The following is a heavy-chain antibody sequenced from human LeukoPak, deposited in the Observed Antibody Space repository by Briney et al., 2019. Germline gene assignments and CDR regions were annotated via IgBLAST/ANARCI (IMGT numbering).Heavy chain of an antibody. CDR1: GYTFTNYY. V-gene: IGHV1-46*01. Sequence: ASVKVSCKASGYTFTNYYMHWVRQAPGQGLEWMGIINPSGGGTSYAQKFQGRVYMTRDTSTSTVYMELSSLRSEDTAVYYCARDHESYYGSGGYYPGGCDYWGQGTLVTVSS. D-gene: IGHD3-10*01. CDR3: ARDHESYYGSGGYYPGGCDY. CDR2: INPSGGGT. J-gene: IGHJ4*02.